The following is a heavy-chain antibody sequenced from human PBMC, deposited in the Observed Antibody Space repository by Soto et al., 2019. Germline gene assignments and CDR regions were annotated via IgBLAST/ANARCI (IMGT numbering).Heavy chain of an antibody. V-gene: IGHV4-61*01. CDR1: GGSVSNKTYY. CDR2: VYYSGTT. J-gene: IGHJ4*02. CDR3: ARTTAVPNTLRSRYFFDY. Sequence: SEPLSLTCSVSGGSVSNKTYYWSWIRQPPGKRLEWIGYVYYSGTTNYNPSLKSRVTISVDLSKNQFSLRLSSVTTADTALYYCARTTAVPNTLRSRYFFDYWGQGTLVTVSS. D-gene: IGHD4-17*01.